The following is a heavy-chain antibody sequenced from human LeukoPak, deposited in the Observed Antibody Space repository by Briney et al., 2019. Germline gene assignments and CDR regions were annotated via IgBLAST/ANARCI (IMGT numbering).Heavy chain of an antibody. V-gene: IGHV3-21*01. J-gene: IGHJ4*02. Sequence: GGSLRLSCAASGFSFSSYRTNWVRQAPGKGLEWVASISSNNGYMYYADSVKGRFTISRDNGENSLHLQMNSLRAEDAAVYYCARDLGTRKSIAFADWGQGTLVTVSS. CDR3: ARDLGTRKSIAFAD. D-gene: IGHD6-6*01. CDR2: ISSNNGYM. CDR1: GFSFSSYR.